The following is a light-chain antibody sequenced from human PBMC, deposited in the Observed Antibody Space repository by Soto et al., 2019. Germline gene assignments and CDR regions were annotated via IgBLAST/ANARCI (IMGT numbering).Light chain of an antibody. CDR2: AND. V-gene: IGLV1-40*01. Sequence: QSVLTQPPSVSGAPGQRLTISCAGTSSNIGAGFDVHWYQQLPGTAPKLLIYANDDRPSGVPDRFSGSTSGTSASLAITGLRAEDAPDYYCQSYDNSLLAYVFGGGTKLTVL. CDR1: SSNIGAGFD. J-gene: IGLJ2*01. CDR3: QSYDNSLLAYV.